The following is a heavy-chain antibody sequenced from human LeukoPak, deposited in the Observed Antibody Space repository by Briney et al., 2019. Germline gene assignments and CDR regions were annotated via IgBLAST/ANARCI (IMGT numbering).Heavy chain of an antibody. V-gene: IGHV3-30*02. J-gene: IGHJ4*02. CDR2: IRYDGSNK. CDR1: GFTFSSYG. Sequence: GGSLRLSCAASGFTFSSYGMHWVRQAPGKGLEWVAFIRYDGSNKYYADSVKGRFTISRDNSKNTLYLQMNSLRAEDTAVDHCARDTVDIVATSAYLEYWGQGTLVTVSS. CDR3: ARDTVDIVATSAYLEY. D-gene: IGHD5-12*01.